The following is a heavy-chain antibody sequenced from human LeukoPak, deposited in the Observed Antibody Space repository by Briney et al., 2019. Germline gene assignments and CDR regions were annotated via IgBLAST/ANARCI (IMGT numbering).Heavy chain of an antibody. J-gene: IGHJ4*02. V-gene: IGHV3-48*01. CDR3: AREYSSSSGRSFDY. CDR2: ISSSSTNM. D-gene: IGHD6-6*01. Sequence: GGSLRLSCAASGFTFSTYSMNWVRQAPGKGLQWVSYISSSSTNMYYADSVKGRFTISRDNAKNSLYLQMNSLRAEDTAVYYCAREYSSSSGRSFDYWGQGTLVTVSS. CDR1: GFTFSTYS.